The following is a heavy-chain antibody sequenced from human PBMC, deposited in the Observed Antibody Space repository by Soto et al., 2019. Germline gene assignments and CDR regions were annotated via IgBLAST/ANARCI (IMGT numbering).Heavy chain of an antibody. CDR1: GGSISGHY. Sequence: KPSETLSLTCTVSGGSISGHYWTWIRQPPGKGLEWLGYVYYTGRTNYNPSVHSRITISVDTSKNQFSLKLTSVTAADTAVYYCARDYASVFDPWGQGTLVTVSS. CDR3: ARDYASVFDP. CDR2: VYYTGRT. J-gene: IGHJ5*02. V-gene: IGHV4-59*11. D-gene: IGHD2-8*01.